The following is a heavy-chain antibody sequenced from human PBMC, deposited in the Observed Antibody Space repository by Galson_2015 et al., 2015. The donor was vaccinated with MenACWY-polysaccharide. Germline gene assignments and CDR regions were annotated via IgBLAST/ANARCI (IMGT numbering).Heavy chain of an antibody. CDR3: AREGSRIVFHAFDT. J-gene: IGHJ3*02. D-gene: IGHD3-10*02. V-gene: IGHV3-33*01. Sequence: SLRLSCAASGLTFRGSGMHWVRQAPDKGLEWVAVIQYDGSQKQYIDSVKGRFTISRDNSKNTLYLEMNSLRAEDTALYYCAREGSRIVFHAFDTWGQGTMVIVSS. CDR2: IQYDGSQK. CDR1: GLTFRGSG.